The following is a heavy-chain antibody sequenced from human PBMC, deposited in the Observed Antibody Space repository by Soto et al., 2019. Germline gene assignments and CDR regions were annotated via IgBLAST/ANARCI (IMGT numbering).Heavy chain of an antibody. J-gene: IGHJ5*02. D-gene: IGHD3-22*01. Sequence: VVSLRLSCAASGFTFSGHAMSWVRQAPGKGLEWVSAISGSGGSTYYADSVKGRFTISRDNSKNTLYLQMNSLRAEDTAVYYCAKDLLDSSGYYQNENSWFDPWGQGTLVTVSS. CDR1: GFTFSGHA. CDR2: ISGSGGST. V-gene: IGHV3-23*01. CDR3: AKDLLDSSGYYQNENSWFDP.